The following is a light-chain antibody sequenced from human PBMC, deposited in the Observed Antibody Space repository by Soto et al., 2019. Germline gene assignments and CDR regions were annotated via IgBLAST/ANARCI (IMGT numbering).Light chain of an antibody. CDR3: SSYKTSSTYV. Sequence: QSVLTQPASVSGSPGQSITISCTGTSSDVGGYNYVSWYQQHPGKVPKIMIYEVSNRPSGVSNRFSGSKSGNTASLTISGLQAEDEADYYCSSYKTSSTYVFGTGTKITVL. V-gene: IGLV2-14*01. J-gene: IGLJ1*01. CDR2: EVS. CDR1: SSDVGGYNY.